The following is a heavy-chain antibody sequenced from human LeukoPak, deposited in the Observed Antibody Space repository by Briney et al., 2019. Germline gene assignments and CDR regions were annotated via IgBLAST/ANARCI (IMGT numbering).Heavy chain of an antibody. D-gene: IGHD4-17*01. J-gene: IGHJ4*02. V-gene: IGHV4-59*08. Sequence: PSETLSLTCTVSGGSISSYYWSWIRQPPGKGLEWIGYIYYSESTNYNPSLKSRVAISVDTSKNQFSLKLGSVTAADTAVYYCARLRTTVTSRTFDYWGQGTLVTVSP. CDR3: ARLRTTVTSRTFDY. CDR1: GGSISSYY. CDR2: IYYSEST.